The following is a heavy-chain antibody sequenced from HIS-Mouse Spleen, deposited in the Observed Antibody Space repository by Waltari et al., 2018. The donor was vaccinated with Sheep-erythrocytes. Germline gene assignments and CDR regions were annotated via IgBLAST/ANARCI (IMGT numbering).Heavy chain of an antibody. D-gene: IGHD6-6*01. CDR1: GYTFTSYD. Sequence: QVQLVQSGAEVKKPGASVKVSCKASGYTFTSYDINWVRQATGQGLEWMGWINPNHGNQGYAKTFQGRVTKTRNTPISTAYMELSSLRSEDTAVYYCARGFWVYSSSSGFDYWGQGTLVTVSS. J-gene: IGHJ4*02. CDR2: INPNHGNQ. V-gene: IGHV1-8*01. CDR3: ARGFWVYSSSSGFDY.